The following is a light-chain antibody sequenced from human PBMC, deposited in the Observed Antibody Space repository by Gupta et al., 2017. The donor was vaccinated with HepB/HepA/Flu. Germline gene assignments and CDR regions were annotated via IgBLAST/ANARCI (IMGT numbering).Light chain of an antibody. CDR3: QQTYRSPFT. V-gene: IGKV1-39*01. J-gene: IGKJ3*01. CDR2: GAS. Sequence: DIQMTQSPSSLSASVGDRVTITCRASQTISRYLNWYQQKPGKAPKLLMYGASNLQSGVPSRFSGSGSGTDFTLTIRSLQPEDFATYYCQQTYRSPFTFGPGTKVDIK. CDR1: QTISRY.